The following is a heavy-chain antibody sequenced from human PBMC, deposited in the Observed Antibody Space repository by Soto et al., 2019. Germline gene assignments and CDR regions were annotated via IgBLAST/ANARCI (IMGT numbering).Heavy chain of an antibody. CDR2: IYYSGST. CDR3: AKGVYQFDY. D-gene: IGHD3-10*01. V-gene: IGHV4-39*01. Sequence: QLQLQESGPGLVKPSETLSLTCTVSGGSISSSSYYLGWIRQPPGKGLEWMGSIYYSGSTYYNPSFKSRVTISVDTYKNQCSLKLSSVTAADTAVYDGAKGVYQFDYWGKGTLVMVSS. J-gene: IGHJ4*02. CDR1: GGSISSSSYY.